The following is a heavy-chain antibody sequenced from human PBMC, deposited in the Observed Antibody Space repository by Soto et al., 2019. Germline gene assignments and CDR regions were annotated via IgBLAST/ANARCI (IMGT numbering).Heavy chain of an antibody. J-gene: IGHJ6*02. D-gene: IGHD1-26*01. CDR3: ARPGIVEATTARQGMDV. V-gene: IGHV1-69*13. CDR2: IIPIFGTA. CDR1: GGTFSSYA. Sequence: GASVKVSCKASGGTFSSYAISWVRQAPGQGLEWMGGIIPIFGTANYAQKFQGRVTITADESTSTAYMELSSLRSEDTAVYYCARPGIVEATTARQGMDVWGQGTTVTVSS.